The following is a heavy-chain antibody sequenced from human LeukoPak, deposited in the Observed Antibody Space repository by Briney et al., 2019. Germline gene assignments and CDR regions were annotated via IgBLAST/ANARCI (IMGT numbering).Heavy chain of an antibody. V-gene: IGHV3-74*01. Sequence: GGSLRLSSAASGFTFSKYWMLRVRQAPGKGLESVSRINTDGTVTTYADSVKGRFTVSRDNADNTMFLQMNGVRDEDTAVYYCATKQWLAPPPDSWGQGTPVTVSS. D-gene: IGHD6-19*01. J-gene: IGHJ4*02. CDR2: INTDGTVT. CDR3: ATKQWLAPPPDS. CDR1: GFTFSKYW.